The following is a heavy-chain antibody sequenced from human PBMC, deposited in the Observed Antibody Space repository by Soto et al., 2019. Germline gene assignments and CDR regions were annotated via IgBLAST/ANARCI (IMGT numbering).Heavy chain of an antibody. Sequence: QVQLQESGPGLVKPSQTLSLTCTLSGGSISSGGYYWSWIRQHPGKGLEWIGYIYYSGSTYYNPSLKSRVTISVDTSKNQFSLKLSSVTAADTAVYYCARLAVVAATLLDYWGQGTLVTVSS. D-gene: IGHD2-15*01. CDR2: IYYSGST. J-gene: IGHJ4*02. CDR1: GGSISSGGYY. CDR3: ARLAVVAATLLDY. V-gene: IGHV4-31*03.